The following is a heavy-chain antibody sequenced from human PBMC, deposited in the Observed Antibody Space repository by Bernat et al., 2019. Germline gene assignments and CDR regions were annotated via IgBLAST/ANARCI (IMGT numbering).Heavy chain of an antibody. J-gene: IGHJ3*02. D-gene: IGHD3-10*01. CDR2: ISYDGSNK. CDR3: ASEKQEEKYYYGSGSYSVGAFDI. CDR1: GFTFSSYG. V-gene: IGHV3-30*03. Sequence: QVQLVESGGGVVQPGRSLRLSCAASGFTFSSYGMHWVRQAPGKWLEWVAVISYDGSNKYYADSVKGRFTISRDNSKNTLYLQMNSLRAEDTAVYYCASEKQEEKYYYGSGSYSVGAFDIWGQGTMVTVSS.